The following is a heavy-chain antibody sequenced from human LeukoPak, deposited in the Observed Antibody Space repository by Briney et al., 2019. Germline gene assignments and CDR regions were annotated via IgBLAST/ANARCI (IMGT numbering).Heavy chain of an antibody. CDR2: IYPGDSDT. CDR1: GYSLTSYW. CDR3: ARRNYDILTGYYTFDY. J-gene: IGHJ4*02. Sequence: GESLKISCKGSGYSLTSYWIGWVRQMPGKGLEWMGIIYPGDSDTRYSPSFQGQVTISADKSISTAYLQWSSLKASDTAMYYCARRNYDILTGYYTFDYWGQGALVTVSS. D-gene: IGHD3-9*01. V-gene: IGHV5-51*01.